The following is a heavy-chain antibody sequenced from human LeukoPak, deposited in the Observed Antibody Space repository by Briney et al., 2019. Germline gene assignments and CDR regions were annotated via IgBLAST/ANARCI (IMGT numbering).Heavy chain of an antibody. V-gene: IGHV3-48*03. D-gene: IGHD1-26*01. CDR2: ISSSGATK. Sequence: GGSRRLSCAASGFTFSSFEMNWVRQAPGKGLEWVSYISSSGATKYYADSVKGRFTISRDNAKNSLYLQMNSLRAEDTAVYYCARATRGVGSNFDYWGQGTLVTVSS. CDR3: ARATRGVGSNFDY. CDR1: GFTFSSFE. J-gene: IGHJ4*02.